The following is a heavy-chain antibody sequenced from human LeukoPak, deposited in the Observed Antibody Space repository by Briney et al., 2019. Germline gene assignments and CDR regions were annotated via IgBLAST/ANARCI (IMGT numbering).Heavy chain of an antibody. CDR3: ARVGDSVAFDY. CDR2: IGTAGDT. CDR1: GFTFSSYD. D-gene: IGHD5-12*01. J-gene: IGHJ4*02. Sequence: GGSLRLSCAASGFTFSSYDMHWVRQATGKGLEWVSAIGTAGDTYYPGSVKGRFTISRENAKNSLYLQMNSLRAGDTAVYYCARVGDSVAFDYWGQGTLVTVSS. V-gene: IGHV3-13*01.